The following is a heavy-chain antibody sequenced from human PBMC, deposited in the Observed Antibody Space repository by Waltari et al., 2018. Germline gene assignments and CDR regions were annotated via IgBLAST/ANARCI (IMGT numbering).Heavy chain of an antibody. D-gene: IGHD3-10*01. CDR1: GFTSASLW. J-gene: IGHJ4*02. CDR3: ARALPGEITVYDY. Sequence: EVQLVESGGGLVQPGGSLSLSCVAPGFTSASLWMSWVRQAPEKGLEWVADIKQDGTQQYYVDSVKGRFTVSRDNHKNSLFLQMNSLRAEDTAVYYCARALPGEITVYDYWAQGALVTVSS. CDR2: IKQDGTQQ. V-gene: IGHV3-7*01.